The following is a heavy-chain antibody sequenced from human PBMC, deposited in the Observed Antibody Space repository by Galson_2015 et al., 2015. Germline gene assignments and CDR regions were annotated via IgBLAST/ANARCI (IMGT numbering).Heavy chain of an antibody. CDR3: ARLIGSPGGLPGRY. CDR1: GGSISSSSYY. D-gene: IGHD1-26*01. CDR2: IYYSGST. V-gene: IGHV4-39*01. J-gene: IGHJ4*02. Sequence: ETLSLTCTVSGGSISSSSYYWGWIRQPPGKGLEWIGSIYYSGSTYYNPSLKSRVTISVDTSKNQFSLKLSSVTAADAAVYYCARLIGSPGGLPGRYWGQGTLVTVSS.